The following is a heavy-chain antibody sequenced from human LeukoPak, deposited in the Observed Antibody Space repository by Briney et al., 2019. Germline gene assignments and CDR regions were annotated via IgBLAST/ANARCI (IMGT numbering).Heavy chain of an antibody. CDR1: GFTFSNYA. CDR2: IDGPTFRT. J-gene: IGHJ4*02. Sequence: QPGESLRLSCAASGFTFSNYAMHWVRQAPGKGLEWVSTIDGPTFRTHYADSAMGRFTISRDNSKNTLYLQMNSLRAEDAAVYFCTTWVGAHFDFWGQGTLVTVSS. V-gene: IGHV3-23*01. D-gene: IGHD1-26*01. CDR3: TTWVGAHFDF.